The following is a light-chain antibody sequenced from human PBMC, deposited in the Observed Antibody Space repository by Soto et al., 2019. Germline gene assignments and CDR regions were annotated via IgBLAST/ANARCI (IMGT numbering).Light chain of an antibody. Sequence: MVSAQAAGTMSQTPGERATLSCRSIQSVSNNYLAWYQQKPGQAPRLLIYGASNRATGIPDRFSGSGSGTDFTLTISSLEPEDFAVYYCQQRSNWPPGYTLGQRT. CDR1: QSVSNNY. CDR2: GAS. J-gene: IGKJ2*01. CDR3: QQRSNWPPGYT. V-gene: IGKV3D-20*02.